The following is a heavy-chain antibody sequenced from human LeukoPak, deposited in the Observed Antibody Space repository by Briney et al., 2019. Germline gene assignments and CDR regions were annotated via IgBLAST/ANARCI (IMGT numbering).Heavy chain of an antibody. CDR1: GFTFSSYS. J-gene: IGHJ4*02. Sequence: GGSLRLSCAASGFTFSSYSMNWVRQAPGKGLEGVSSISSSSSYIYYADSLKGRFTISRDNAKNSLYLQMNSLRAEDTAVYYCARHNYPYDSGGYYYAYWGQGTLVTVSS. V-gene: IGHV3-21*01. CDR3: ARHNYPYDSGGYYYAY. CDR2: ISSSSSYI. D-gene: IGHD3-22*01.